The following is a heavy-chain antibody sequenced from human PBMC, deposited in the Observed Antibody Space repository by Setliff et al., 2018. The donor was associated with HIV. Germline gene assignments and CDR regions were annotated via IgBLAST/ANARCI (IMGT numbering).Heavy chain of an antibody. J-gene: IGHJ4*02. CDR2: IDPGDGET. CDR3: AGRGGYNDWYFDY. D-gene: IGHD5-12*01. Sequence: ASVKVSCKASGYRFKDYYIYWVQQAPGKGLEWMGRIDPGDGETVYAKQFQGRVTMTADTSKSQFSLKLTSVTTADTAMYYCAGRGGYNDWYFDYWGQGALVTVSS. CDR1: GYRFKDYY. V-gene: IGHV1-69-2*01.